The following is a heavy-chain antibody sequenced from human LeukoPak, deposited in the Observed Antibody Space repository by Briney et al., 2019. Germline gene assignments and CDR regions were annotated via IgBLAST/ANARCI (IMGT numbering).Heavy chain of an antibody. CDR3: AKDPIVVGDYYFDY. Sequence: GGSLRLSCAASGFTFSTYAMHWVRQSPGKGLEYVSAISANGGSTYYAKSVTGRFNISRDNSKSTLYLQMGSLRAEDTAVYYCAKDPIVVGDYYFDYWGQGTLVTVSS. V-gene: IGHV3-64*01. J-gene: IGHJ4*02. CDR2: ISANGGST. CDR1: GFTFSTYA. D-gene: IGHD3-22*01.